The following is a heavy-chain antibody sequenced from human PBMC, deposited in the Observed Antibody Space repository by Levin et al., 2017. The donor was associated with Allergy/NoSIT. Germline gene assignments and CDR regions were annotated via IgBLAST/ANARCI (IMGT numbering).Heavy chain of an antibody. D-gene: IGHD4-17*01. CDR2: MQYSGST. Sequence: SQTLSLTCTVSGGSISSYFWGWIRQPPGKGLEWIGYMQYSGSTHVNPSLKSRVTISVDTSKNQFSLKLTSVTTADTAIYYCAKRRGGYGEGEFDYWGQGTLVTVSS. CDR1: GGSISSYF. J-gene: IGHJ4*02. CDR3: AKRRGGYGEGEFDY. V-gene: IGHV4-59*01.